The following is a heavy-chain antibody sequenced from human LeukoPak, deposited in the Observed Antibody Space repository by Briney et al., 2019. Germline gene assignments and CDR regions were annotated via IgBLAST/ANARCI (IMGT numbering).Heavy chain of an antibody. Sequence: GGSLRLSCVASGFTFRNYWMAWVRQAPGKGPEWVANINQDGRTKQYVDSVKGLFTISRDNAKNSLYLQMNSLRVDDTAIYYCARDRHINSWSNDRFDYWGQGALVTVSS. CDR3: ARDRHINSWSNDRFDY. CDR2: INQDGRTK. V-gene: IGHV3-7*01. J-gene: IGHJ4*02. D-gene: IGHD6-13*01. CDR1: GFTFRNYW.